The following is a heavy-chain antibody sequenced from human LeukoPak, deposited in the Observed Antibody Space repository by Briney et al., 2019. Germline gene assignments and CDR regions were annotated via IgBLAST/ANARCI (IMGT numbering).Heavy chain of an antibody. D-gene: IGHD3-9*01. CDR2: ITNSGSTI. CDR1: GGSISSSSYY. V-gene: IGHV3-11*01. J-gene: IGHJ6*02. Sequence: LSLTCTVSGGSISSSSYYWGWIRQPPGKGLEWVSYITNSGSTIHYADSVRGRFTIARDNAKNSLYLQMNRLRAEDTAVYYCASSIGLTGGGVDVWGQGTTVTVSS. CDR3: ASSIGLTGGGVDV.